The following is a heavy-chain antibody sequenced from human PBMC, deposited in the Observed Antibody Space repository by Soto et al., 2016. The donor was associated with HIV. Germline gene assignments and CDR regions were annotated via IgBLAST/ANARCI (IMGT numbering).Heavy chain of an antibody. D-gene: IGHD1-26*01. J-gene: IGHJ6*02. CDR3: AKDHLSGSYYRNYYYYGMDV. CDR2: ISGSGGST. CDR1: GFTFSSYA. Sequence: EVQLLESGGGLVQPGGSLRLSCAASGFTFSSYAMSWVRQAPGKGLEWVSAISGSGGSTYYADSVKGRFTISRDNSKNTLYLQMNSLRAEDTAVYYCAKDHLSGSYYRNYYYYGMDVWGQGDHGSPSP. V-gene: IGHV3-23*01.